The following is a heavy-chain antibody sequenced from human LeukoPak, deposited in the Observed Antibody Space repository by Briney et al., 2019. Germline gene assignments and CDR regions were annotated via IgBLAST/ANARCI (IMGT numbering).Heavy chain of an antibody. J-gene: IGHJ4*02. V-gene: IGHV4-31*03. CDR3: ARAGVSSGYWSS. CDR1: GGSISSGGYY. CDR2: IYYSGST. Sequence: PSETLSLTCTVSGGSISSGGYYWSWIRQHPGKGLEWIGYIYYSGSTYYNPSLKSRVTISVDTSKNQFSLKLSSVTAADTAVYYCARAGVSSGYWSSWGQGTLVTVSS. D-gene: IGHD3-22*01.